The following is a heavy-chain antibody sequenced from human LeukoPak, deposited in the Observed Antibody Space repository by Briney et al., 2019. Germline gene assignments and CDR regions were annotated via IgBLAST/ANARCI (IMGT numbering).Heavy chain of an antibody. CDR2: IYPGDSDP. CDR3: ARHPLDYGDYTGPSDY. D-gene: IGHD4-17*01. J-gene: IGHJ4*02. Sequence: GESLKISCKGSGYSFTSYWIGWVRQMPGKGLEWMGIIYPGDSDPRYSPSFQGQVTISADKSISTAYLQWSSLKASDTAMYYCARHPLDYGDYTGPSDYWGQGTLVTVSS. CDR1: GYSFTSYW. V-gene: IGHV5-51*01.